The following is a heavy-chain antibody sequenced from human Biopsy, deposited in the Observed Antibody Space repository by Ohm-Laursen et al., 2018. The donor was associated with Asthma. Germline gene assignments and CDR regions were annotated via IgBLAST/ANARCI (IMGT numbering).Heavy chain of an antibody. CDR1: GGTFSSNS. J-gene: IGHJ4*02. CDR2: ISPFTGDA. Sequence: SVKVSCKASGGTFSSNSINWVRQAPGQGLEWMGWISPFTGDAHFGQKFQGRVTMTTDTSTDTAYMELRSLRSDDTAVYYCARHPYNFGGFDYWGQGSLVLVSS. CDR3: ARHPYNFGGFDY. D-gene: IGHD5-24*01. V-gene: IGHV1-18*04.